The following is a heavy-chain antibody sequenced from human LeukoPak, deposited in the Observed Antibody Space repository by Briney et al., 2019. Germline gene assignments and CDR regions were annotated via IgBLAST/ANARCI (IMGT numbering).Heavy chain of an antibody. J-gene: IGHJ6*03. CDR1: GYTFTSYD. V-gene: IGHV1-8*01. D-gene: IGHD2-15*01. Sequence: ASVKVSCKASGYTFTSYDINWVRQATGQGLEWMGWMNPNSGNTGYAQKFQGRVTMTRNTSISTAYMELSSLRSEDTAVYYCARGLGYCSGGSCYAPRYYYYYYYMDVWGKGTTVTVS. CDR2: MNPNSGNT. CDR3: ARGLGYCSGGSCYAPRYYYYYYYMDV.